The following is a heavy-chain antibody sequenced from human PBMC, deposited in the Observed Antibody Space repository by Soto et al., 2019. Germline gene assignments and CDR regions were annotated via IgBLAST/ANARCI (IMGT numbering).Heavy chain of an antibody. CDR1: GFTFSAVY. Sequence: QVQLEESGGGLVKPGGSLRLSCAASGFTFSAVYMNWIRQAPNKGLEYISYIRSSGTSANYADSVKGRFTISRDNAKNSLYLQMNSLRAEDTAVYYCARDRGAVTGQYFDYWGQGALVTVSS. CDR2: IRSSGTSA. CDR3: ARDRGAVTGQYFDY. D-gene: IGHD6-19*01. V-gene: IGHV3-11*05. J-gene: IGHJ4*02.